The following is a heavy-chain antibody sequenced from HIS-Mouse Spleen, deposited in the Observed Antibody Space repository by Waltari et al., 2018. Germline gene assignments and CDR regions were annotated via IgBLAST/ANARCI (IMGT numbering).Heavy chain of an antibody. CDR1: GGSISSSSYY. J-gene: IGHJ2*01. V-gene: IGHV4-39*07. CDR2: SYYSGTT. Sequence: QLQLQESGPGLVKPSETLSLTCTVSGGSISSSSYYWGWIRQPPGKGLEWIGSSYYSGTTYSNPSLKGRVTISVDPSKNQFSLKLSSVTAADTAVYYCAREIPYSSSWYDWYFDLWGRGTLVTVSS. D-gene: IGHD6-13*01. CDR3: AREIPYSSSWYDWYFDL.